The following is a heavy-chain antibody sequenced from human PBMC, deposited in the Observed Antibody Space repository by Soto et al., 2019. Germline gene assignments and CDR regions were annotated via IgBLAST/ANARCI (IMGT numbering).Heavy chain of an antibody. CDR1: GGTFSTYA. V-gene: IGHV1-69*12. CDR3: ASGIQLWLRRINNGYSG. Sequence: QVQLVQSGAEVKKPESSVKVSCKAPGGTFSTYAISWVRQAPGQGLEWMGGIIPMFGTANYAQRFQDRVTIHADEATNTGYMELSSLRSEDTAVYFCASGIQLWLRRINNGYSGWGQGTLVTVSS. J-gene: IGHJ4*02. CDR2: IIPMFGTA. D-gene: IGHD5-18*01.